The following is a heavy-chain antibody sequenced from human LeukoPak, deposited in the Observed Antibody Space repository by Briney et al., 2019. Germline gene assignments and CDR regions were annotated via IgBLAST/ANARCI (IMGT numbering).Heavy chain of an antibody. J-gene: IGHJ4*02. CDR1: GYSSISTYW. D-gene: IGHD2/OR15-2a*01. V-gene: IGHV5-51*01. Sequence: GESLKISCKGSGYSSISTYWIGWVRQMPGKGLEWLGLIYLGDSHSSHSPSSFQGQVTISADKSITTAYLQWSSLKASDSAMYYCASAVHGTTYFDQWGQGILVTVSS. CDR3: ASAVHGTTYFDQ. CDR2: IYLGDSHS.